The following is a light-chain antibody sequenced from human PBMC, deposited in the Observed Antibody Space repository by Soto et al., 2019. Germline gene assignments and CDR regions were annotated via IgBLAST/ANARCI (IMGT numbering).Light chain of an antibody. Sequence: QSVLTQPPSVSGAPGQRVTISCTGSSSNIGAHYDVHWYQQLPGTAPKLLIYGYTYRPSGVPDRFSGSKSGTSASLTITGLQAEDEADYHCQSYDSSLSGWVFGGGTQLTVL. CDR3: QSYDSSLSGWV. CDR2: GYT. J-gene: IGLJ3*02. V-gene: IGLV1-40*01. CDR1: SSNIGAHYD.